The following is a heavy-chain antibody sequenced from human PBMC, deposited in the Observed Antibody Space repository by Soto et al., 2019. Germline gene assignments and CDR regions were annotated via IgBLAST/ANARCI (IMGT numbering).Heavy chain of an antibody. J-gene: IGHJ4*02. CDR2: ISYDGTNT. D-gene: IGHD2-2*01. Sequence: SLRLSCAASGFTFNSFAMHWVRQAPGEGLEWVAVISYDGTNTYYADSVKGRFTISRDNAKNTLYLQMNGLRPEDTAVYYCARPPAPFKFLSYFDSWGQGTLVTVSS. V-gene: IGHV3-30-3*01. CDR3: ARPPAPFKFLSYFDS. CDR1: GFTFNSFA.